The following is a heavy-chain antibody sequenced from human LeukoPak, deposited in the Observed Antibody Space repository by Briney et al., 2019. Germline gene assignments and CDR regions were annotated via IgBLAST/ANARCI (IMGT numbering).Heavy chain of an antibody. J-gene: IGHJ4*02. CDR3: TRLSEMLRGPQVIYYFDY. Sequence: GGSLRLSCAASGFTFSSYGMSWVRQAPGKGLEWVSAISGSGGSTYYADSVKGRFIISRDNAKHSLYLQMNSLRAEDTAVYFCTRLSEMLRGPQVIYYFDYWGQGTLVTVSA. CDR1: GFTFSSYG. D-gene: IGHD3-10*01. V-gene: IGHV3-23*01. CDR2: ISGSGGST.